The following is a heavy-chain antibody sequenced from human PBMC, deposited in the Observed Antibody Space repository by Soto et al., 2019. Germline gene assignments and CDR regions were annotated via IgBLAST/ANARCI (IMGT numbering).Heavy chain of an antibody. D-gene: IGHD1-1*01. J-gene: IGHJ5*02. CDR2: ISGSGGST. CDR1: GFTFSSYA. V-gene: IGHV3-23*01. CDR3: ARDSLEGDNWFDP. Sequence: PGGSLRLSCAASGFTFSSYAMSWVRQAPGKGLEWVSAISGSGGSTYYADSVKGRFTISRDNAKNSLYLQMNSLRAEDTAVYYCARDSLEGDNWFDPWGQGTLVTVSS.